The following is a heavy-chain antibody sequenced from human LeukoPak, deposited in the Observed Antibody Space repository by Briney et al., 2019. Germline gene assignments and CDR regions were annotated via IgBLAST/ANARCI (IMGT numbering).Heavy chain of an antibody. D-gene: IGHD3-22*01. CDR2: IIRIFGTP. V-gene: IGHV1-69*13. J-gene: IGHJ4*02. CDR1: GYTFSSYA. Sequence: SVKVSCKASGYTFSSYAISWVRQAPGQGPEWMGGIIRIFGTPIYAQKFQGRITITADQSTNTSYMELSSLRSDDTAVYYCVRVLYFQRSGYYYDYWGQGTLVTVSS. CDR3: VRVLYFQRSGYYYDY.